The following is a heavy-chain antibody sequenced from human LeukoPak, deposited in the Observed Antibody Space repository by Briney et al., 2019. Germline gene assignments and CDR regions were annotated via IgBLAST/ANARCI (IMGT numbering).Heavy chain of an antibody. CDR1: GFTFSSYG. Sequence: PGGSLRLSCAASGFTFSSYGMHWVRQAPGKGLEWVAFIRYDGSNKYYADSVKGRFTISRDNSKNTLYLQMNSLRAEDTAVYYCARDRVDHFDIWGQGTMVTVSS. CDR3: ARDRVDHFDI. V-gene: IGHV3-30*02. J-gene: IGHJ3*02. CDR2: IRYDGSNK. D-gene: IGHD2-15*01.